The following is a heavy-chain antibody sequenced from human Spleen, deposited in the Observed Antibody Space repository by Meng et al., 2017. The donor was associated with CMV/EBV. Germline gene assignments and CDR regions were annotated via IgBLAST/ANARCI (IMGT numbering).Heavy chain of an antibody. V-gene: IGHV4-34*01. J-gene: IGHJ4*02. CDR1: SESFSGYY. Sequence: SETLSLTCAVYSESFSGYYWSWIRQPPGKGLEWIGEVNHSGSTNYNPSLKSRVTISVDTSKNHFSLKLSSVTAADTAVYYCATPRAGYASGWSFDYWGQGALVTVSS. D-gene: IGHD6-19*01. CDR3: ATPRAGYASGWSFDY. CDR2: VNHSGST.